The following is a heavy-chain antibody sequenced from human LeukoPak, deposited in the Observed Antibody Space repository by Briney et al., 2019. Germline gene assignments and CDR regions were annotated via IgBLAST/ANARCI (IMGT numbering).Heavy chain of an antibody. V-gene: IGHV3-30*18. Sequence: GGSLRLSCAASGFTFSRYGMHWVRQAPGKGLEWVAVISYDGSNKYYVDSVKGRFTISKDNSKNTLYLQMNSLRAEDTAGYYCAKDRDILTGYLDYWGQGTLVTVSS. CDR2: ISYDGSNK. CDR1: GFTFSRYG. CDR3: AKDRDILTGYLDY. D-gene: IGHD3-9*01. J-gene: IGHJ4*02.